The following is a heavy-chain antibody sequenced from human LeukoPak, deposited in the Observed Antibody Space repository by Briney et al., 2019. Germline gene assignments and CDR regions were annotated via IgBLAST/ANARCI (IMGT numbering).Heavy chain of an antibody. D-gene: IGHD3-10*01. CDR2: LSGRGRDT. J-gene: IGHJ6*03. V-gene: IGHV3-23*01. CDR3: ARVLSGRGSLYDYYYYMDV. CDR1: GFTFSTYA. Sequence: PGGSLRLSCAASGFTFSTYAMSWVRQAPGKGLEWLSALSGRGRDTYYADSVKGRFTISRDISKNTLYLQMNSLRAEDTAVYYCARVLSGRGSLYDYYYYMDVWGKGTTVTISS.